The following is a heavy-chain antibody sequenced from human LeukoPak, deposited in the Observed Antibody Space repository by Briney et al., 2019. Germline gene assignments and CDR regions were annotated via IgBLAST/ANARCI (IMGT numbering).Heavy chain of an antibody. Sequence: TGGSLRLSCAASGFTFSGSAMHWVRQASGKGLEWVGRIRSKANSYATAYAASVKGRFTISRDDSKNTAFLQMNSLKTEDTAVYYCAKDDNWLQFESWGQGTLVTVSS. CDR2: IRSKANSYAT. D-gene: IGHD5-24*01. J-gene: IGHJ5*01. CDR3: AKDDNWLQFES. V-gene: IGHV3-73*01. CDR1: GFTFSGSA.